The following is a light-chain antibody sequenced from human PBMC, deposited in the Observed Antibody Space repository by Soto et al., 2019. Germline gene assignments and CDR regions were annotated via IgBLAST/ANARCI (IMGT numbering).Light chain of an antibody. J-gene: IGKJ2*01. CDR3: QQYNDWPRT. V-gene: IGKV3-15*01. Sequence: EIVMTPSPATLSVSPGERATLSCRASQSVRSILAWYPQKLGQAPRLLIYGASTRATGIPARFSGSGSGTEFTLTISSLQSEEFAIFYCQQYNDWPRTFGQGTKL. CDR2: GAS. CDR1: QSVRSI.